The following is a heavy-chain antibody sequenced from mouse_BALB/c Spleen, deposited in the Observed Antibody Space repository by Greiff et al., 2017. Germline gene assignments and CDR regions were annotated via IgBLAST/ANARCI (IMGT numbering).Heavy chain of an antibody. CDR2: INSNGGST. Sequence: EVKLVESGGGLVKLGGSLKLSCAASGFTFSSYYMSWVRQTPEKRLELVAAINSNGGSTYYPDTVKGRFTISRDNAKNTLYLQMSSLKSEDTALYYCASYYYGSSYWYFDVWGAGTTVTVSS. CDR1: GFTFSSYY. D-gene: IGHD1-1*01. V-gene: IGHV5-6-2*01. J-gene: IGHJ1*01. CDR3: ASYYYGSSYWYFDV.